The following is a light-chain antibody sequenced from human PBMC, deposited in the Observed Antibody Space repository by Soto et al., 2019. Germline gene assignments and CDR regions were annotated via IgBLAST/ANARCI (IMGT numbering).Light chain of an antibody. CDR3: EAWDDSLTRHV. CDR2: YDD. Sequence: QAGLTQPASVSGAPSQRVTISCSGSSSNIGNNAVNWYQQLPGKAPKLLIYYDDLLPSWVSDRFSGSKSGTSASLAISGLQSEDEADYYCEAWDDSLTRHVXGSGTK. CDR1: SSNIGNNA. V-gene: IGLV1-36*01. J-gene: IGLJ1*01.